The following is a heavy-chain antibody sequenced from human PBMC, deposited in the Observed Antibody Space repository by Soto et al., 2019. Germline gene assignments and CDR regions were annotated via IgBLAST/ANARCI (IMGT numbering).Heavy chain of an antibody. J-gene: IGHJ4*02. CDR2: IIPILGIA. Sequence: SVKVSCKASGGTFSSYTISWVRQAPGQGLEWMGRIIPILGIANYAQKFQGRVTITADKSTSTAYMELSSLRSEDTAVYYCERDPTGIAVAGPGDYWGQGTLVTVSS. CDR1: GGTFSSYT. V-gene: IGHV1-69*04. CDR3: ERDPTGIAVAGPGDY. D-gene: IGHD6-19*01.